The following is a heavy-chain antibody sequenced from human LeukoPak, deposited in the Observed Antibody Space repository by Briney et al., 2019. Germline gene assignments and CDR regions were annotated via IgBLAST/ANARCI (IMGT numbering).Heavy chain of an antibody. V-gene: IGHV1-69*13. CDR2: IIPIFGTA. D-gene: IGHD3-22*01. Sequence: SVKVSCKASEGTFSSYAISWVRQAPGQGLEWMGGIIPIFGTANYAQKFQGRVTITADESTSTAYMELSSLRSEDTAVYYCARANYYDSSGYPDYWGQGTLVTVSS. CDR1: EGTFSSYA. CDR3: ARANYYDSSGYPDY. J-gene: IGHJ4*02.